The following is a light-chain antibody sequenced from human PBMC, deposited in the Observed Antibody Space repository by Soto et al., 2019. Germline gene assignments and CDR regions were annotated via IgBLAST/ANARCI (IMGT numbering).Light chain of an antibody. V-gene: IGKV3-20*01. CDR3: QQYGSSPIT. J-gene: IGKJ5*01. Sequence: EIVMTQSPATLSVSPGERATLSCRASQSISSYLAWYQQKPGQAPRLLIYGASSRATGIPGRFSGSGSGTDFTLTISRLEPEDFAVYYCQQYGSSPITFGQGTRLEIK. CDR2: GAS. CDR1: QSISSY.